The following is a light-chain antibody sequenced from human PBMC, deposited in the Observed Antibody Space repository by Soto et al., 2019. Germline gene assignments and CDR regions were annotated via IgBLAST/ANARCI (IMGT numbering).Light chain of an antibody. CDR3: QQSYTLPLT. Sequence: DIQMTQSPSSLSASVGDRVTITCQASQDISNYLNWYQQKPGKAPKLLISAISSLESGVPSRISGSGSGTDFTLTISSLQPEDFATYFCQQSYTLPLTFAGGTKVDI. CDR2: AIS. V-gene: IGKV1-39*01. J-gene: IGKJ4*01. CDR1: QDISNY.